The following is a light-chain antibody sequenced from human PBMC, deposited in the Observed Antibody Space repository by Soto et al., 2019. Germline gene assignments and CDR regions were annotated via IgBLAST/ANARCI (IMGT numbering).Light chain of an antibody. J-gene: IGLJ1*01. Sequence: QSALTQPPSASGTPGQTVIISCSGSRSDIGSNSVNWYQHLPGTAPKLLIYNNNQRPSGVPDRFSGSKSGTSASLAISGPQSEDEADYYCAAWDDSLTGPVFGTGTKVTVL. CDR1: RSDIGSNS. CDR3: AAWDDSLTGPV. CDR2: NNN. V-gene: IGLV1-44*01.